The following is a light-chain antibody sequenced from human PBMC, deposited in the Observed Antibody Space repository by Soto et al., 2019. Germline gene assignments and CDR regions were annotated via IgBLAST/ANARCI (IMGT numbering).Light chain of an antibody. V-gene: IGKV3-20*01. CDR2: GAS. CDR1: QSVSSR. CDR3: QQYVTSAIT. Sequence: EIVLTQSPGTLSLSPGERATLSCRASQSVSSRLAWYQHKPGQAPRLLISGASSRATGIPDRFSGSGSGTDFTLTISRLEPEDFALYYCQQYVTSAITFGQGTRLEIK. J-gene: IGKJ5*01.